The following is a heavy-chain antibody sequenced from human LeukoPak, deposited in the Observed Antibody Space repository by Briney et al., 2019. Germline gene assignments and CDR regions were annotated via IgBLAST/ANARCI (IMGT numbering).Heavy chain of an antibody. J-gene: IGHJ4*02. V-gene: IGHV3-33*08. CDR1: GFIFSSYG. D-gene: IGHD1-26*01. Sequence: GGSLRLSCAASGFIFSSYGMHWVRQAPGKGLEWVAVIWSDGSSKYYSDSVKGRVTISRDNSKNTVYLQMSSLRGEDTAMYCCAREGGRVGAPLDYWGQGTLVTVSS. CDR2: IWSDGSSK. CDR3: AREGGRVGAPLDY.